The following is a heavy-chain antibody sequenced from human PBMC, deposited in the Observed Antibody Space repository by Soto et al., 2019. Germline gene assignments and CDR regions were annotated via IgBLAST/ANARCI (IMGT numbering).Heavy chain of an antibody. D-gene: IGHD3-10*01. CDR3: ATFSVVRGANWPIYYGMPF. V-gene: IGHV4-31*01. Sequence: QVQLQESGPGLVKPSQTLSLTCTVSGGSISSGGYYWSWIRQHPGKGLEWMGYIAYSGSTYYHPPLQRLVPLSVDTTNNRFSLKLRSVTASDTAVYSCATFSVVRGANWPIYYGMPFWAQGTPLTVSS. CDR2: IAYSGST. CDR1: GGSISSGGYY. J-gene: IGHJ6*02.